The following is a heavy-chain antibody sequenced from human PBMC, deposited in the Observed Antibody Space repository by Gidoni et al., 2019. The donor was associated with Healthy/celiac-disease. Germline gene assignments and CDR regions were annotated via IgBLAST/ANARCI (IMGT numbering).Heavy chain of an antibody. CDR3: TTAATAMDSYSYYNGMDV. J-gene: IGHJ6*02. V-gene: IGHV3-15*01. CDR2: IKSKPDGGTT. D-gene: IGHD5-18*01. CDR1: GSTFSNAG. Sequence: EVQLVAHGGGLVRLGGCLRLSCAASGSTFSNAGMSWVRQAPGKGLEWVGRIKSKPDGGTTDYAAPVKGRFTISRDDSKNTLHLQMNSLKTEDTAVYYCTTAATAMDSYSYYNGMDVWGQGTTVTVSS.